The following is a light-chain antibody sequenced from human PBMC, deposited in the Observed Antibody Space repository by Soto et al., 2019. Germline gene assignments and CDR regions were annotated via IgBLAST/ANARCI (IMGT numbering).Light chain of an antibody. CDR3: QQSYSTPYT. CDR2: AAS. V-gene: IGKV1-39*01. CDR1: QSISSY. Sequence: DIQMTQSPSSLSASVGDRVTITCRASQSISSYLNWYQQKPGKAPKLLIYAASSLQSGVPSRFSGSGSGTDFPLTISSLQHEDFETYYCQQSYSTPYTFGQGTKVDIK. J-gene: IGKJ2*01.